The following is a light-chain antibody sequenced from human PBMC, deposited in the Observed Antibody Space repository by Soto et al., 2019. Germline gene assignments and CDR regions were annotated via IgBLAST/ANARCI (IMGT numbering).Light chain of an antibody. CDR2: GAS. CDR1: HSVSSN. J-gene: IGKJ3*01. V-gene: IGKV3-15*01. CDR3: QEYNNWPALFT. Sequence: EIVMTQSPATLSVSPGERATLSCRASHSVSSNLAWYQQKPGQPPRLLSYGASTRATGIPARFSGSGSGTEFTLTISSLQSVDFAVYYCQEYNNWPALFTFGPGTTVDIK.